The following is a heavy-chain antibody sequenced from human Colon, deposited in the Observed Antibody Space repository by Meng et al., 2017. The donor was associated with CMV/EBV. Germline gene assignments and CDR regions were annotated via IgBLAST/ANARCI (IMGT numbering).Heavy chain of an antibody. CDR3: VRRSYSGQDDY. V-gene: IGHV2-5*02. CDR1: CFSFITDKAG. CDR2: IYWDDDT. D-gene: IGHD5-12*01. Sequence: ITLNETVPTLVKTPQTPPLTCTFPCFSFITDKAGVGWIRHPPGKALEWLGFIYWDDDTRYSPSLKTRLTITRDTSKNQVILTMTNMDPADTATYYCVRRSYSGQDDYWGQGALVTVSS. J-gene: IGHJ4*02.